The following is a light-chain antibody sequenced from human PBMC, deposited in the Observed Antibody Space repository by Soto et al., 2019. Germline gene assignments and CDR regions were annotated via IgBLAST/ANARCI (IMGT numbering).Light chain of an antibody. V-gene: IGLV2-14*01. J-gene: IGLJ1*01. CDR3: SPYTSSSTLNYV. CDR1: ISDVGGYNY. CDR2: EVS. Sequence: QAPLTQPACVSGSPGQSITISCTGTISDVGGYNYVSWYQQHPGKAPKLMIYEVSNRPSGVSNRLSGSKSGNTASLTISGLQAEDEADYYCSPYTSSSTLNYVFGTGTKVTVL.